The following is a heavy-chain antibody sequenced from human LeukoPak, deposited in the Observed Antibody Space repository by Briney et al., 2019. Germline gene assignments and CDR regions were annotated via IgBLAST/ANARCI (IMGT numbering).Heavy chain of an antibody. CDR3: ATYSSLNRREFQY. CDR1: GFTFSGYN. D-gene: IGHD3-22*01. V-gene: IGHV3-48*01. J-gene: IGHJ1*01. CDR2: IRSSGSLI. Sequence: PGGSLRLSCAASGFTFSGYNMNWVRQAPGKGLEWVAFIRSSGSLIYYADSVKGRFTISRDDSKNTLYLQMNSLRAEDTAVYYCATYSSLNRREFQYWGQGTLLTVSS.